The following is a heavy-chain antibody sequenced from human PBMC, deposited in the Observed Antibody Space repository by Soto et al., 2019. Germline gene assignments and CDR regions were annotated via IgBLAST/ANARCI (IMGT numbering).Heavy chain of an antibody. CDR1: GGSISSHY. CDR2: IYYSGST. Sequence: PSETLSLTCSVSGGSISSHYWSWIRQAPGKGLEWIGYIYYSGSTKYNPSLRSRVTISIDTSKNQFSLKLSSVTAADTAGYYCARQQGSCTNGVCYNRFDPWGQGTLVTVSS. V-gene: IGHV4-59*08. J-gene: IGHJ5*02. D-gene: IGHD2-8*01. CDR3: ARQQGSCTNGVCYNRFDP.